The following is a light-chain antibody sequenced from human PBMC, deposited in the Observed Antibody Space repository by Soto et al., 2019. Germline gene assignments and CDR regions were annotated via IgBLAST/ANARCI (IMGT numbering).Light chain of an antibody. CDR2: DVS. Sequence: QPASVSGSPGQSITISCTGTSSDVGNYDYVSWYQQHPGKVPKLMIYDVSNRPSGVSNRFSGSKSGNTASLTISGLQAEDEADYYCISFTTRATYVFGTGTKVTVL. CDR1: SSDVGNYDY. CDR3: ISFTTRATYV. J-gene: IGLJ1*01. V-gene: IGLV2-14*01.